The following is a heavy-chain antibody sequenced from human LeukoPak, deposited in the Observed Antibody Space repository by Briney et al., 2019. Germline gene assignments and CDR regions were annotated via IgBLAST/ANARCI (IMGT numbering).Heavy chain of an antibody. CDR1: GFTFTSYW. V-gene: IGHV3-7*01. D-gene: IGHD3/OR15-3a*01. CDR3: ARPSFRTGSYFDH. J-gene: IGHJ4*02. CDR2: IEEYGSEI. Sequence: PGGSLRLSCAASGFTFTSYWMGWVRQAPGKGLEWVANIEEYGSEIYYVDSVKGRFTNSRDNTKTSLYLQMNSLRAEDTAVYYCARPSFRTGSYFDHWGQGTLVTVSS.